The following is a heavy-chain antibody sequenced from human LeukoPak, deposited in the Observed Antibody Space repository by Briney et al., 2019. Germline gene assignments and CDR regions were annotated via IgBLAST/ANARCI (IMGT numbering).Heavy chain of an antibody. CDR3: TTDLVVPAATTLTDY. J-gene: IGHJ4*02. CDR1: GFTFSNAW. V-gene: IGHV3-15*01. Sequence: GGSLRLSCAASGFTFSNAWMSWVRQAPGKGLEWVGRIKSKTDGGTTDYAAPVKGRLTISRDDSKNTLYLQMNSLKTEDTAVYYCTTDLVVPAATTLTDYWGQGTLVTVSS. CDR2: IKSKTDGGTT. D-gene: IGHD2-2*01.